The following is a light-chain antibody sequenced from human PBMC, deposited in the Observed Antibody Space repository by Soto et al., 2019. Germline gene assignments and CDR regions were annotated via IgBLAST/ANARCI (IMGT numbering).Light chain of an antibody. CDR3: QNYKNAPNN. Sequence: DIQMTQSPSSLSASVGDRVTITCRASQDISNYLAWYQQKPGKVPELLIYDASTLQTGVQSRFSGSGSGTVFTLTINSLQPGDVAKDSYQNYKNAPNNFGRGTRLEIK. J-gene: IGKJ2*01. V-gene: IGKV1-27*01. CDR2: DAS. CDR1: QDISNY.